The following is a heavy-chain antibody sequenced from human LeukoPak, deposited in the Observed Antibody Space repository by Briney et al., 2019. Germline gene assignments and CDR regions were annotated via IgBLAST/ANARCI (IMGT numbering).Heavy chain of an antibody. CDR3: AGPAGTYWYFDL. CDR1: GFTFSSYV. Sequence: TGGSLRLSCTASGFTFSSYVMHWIRQPPGKGLEWIGSIYYSGNSYYNPSLKSRVTMAVDTSKNQFSLKVSSVTAADTAVYYCAGPAGTYWYFDLWGRGTLVTVSS. D-gene: IGHD1-26*01. V-gene: IGHV4-39*07. CDR2: IYYSGNS. J-gene: IGHJ2*01.